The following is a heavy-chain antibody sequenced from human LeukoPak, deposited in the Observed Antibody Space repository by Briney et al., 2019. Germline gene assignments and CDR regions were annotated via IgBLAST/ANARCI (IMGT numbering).Heavy chain of an antibody. Sequence: GGSLRLSCAASGFTFSYYGMQWVRQAPGKGLEWVALIWHDGGKRYYADSVKGRFTISRDNSKNTLYLQMTTLRAEDTAVYYCARDADTSEFFSWLDLWGQGTLVAVSS. CDR1: GFTFSYYG. CDR3: ARDADTSEFFSWLDL. V-gene: IGHV3-33*01. D-gene: IGHD3-22*01. CDR2: IWHDGGKR. J-gene: IGHJ5*02.